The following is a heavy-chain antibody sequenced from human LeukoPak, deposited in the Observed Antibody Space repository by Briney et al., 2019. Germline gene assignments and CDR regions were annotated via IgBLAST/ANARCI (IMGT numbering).Heavy chain of an antibody. CDR1: GFTFSSYA. CDR3: AKVWGYCSGGSCYSLFDY. J-gene: IGHJ4*02. V-gene: IGHV3-23*01. CDR2: ISGSGGST. Sequence: TGGSLRLSCAASGFTFSSYAMSWVRQAPGKGLEWVSAISGSGGSTYYADSVKGRFTISRDNSKNTLYLQMNSLRAEDTAVYYCAKVWGYCSGGSCYSLFDYWGQGTLVTVSS. D-gene: IGHD2-15*01.